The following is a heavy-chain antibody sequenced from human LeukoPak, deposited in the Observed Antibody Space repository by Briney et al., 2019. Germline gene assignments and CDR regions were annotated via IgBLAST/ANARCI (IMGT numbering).Heavy chain of an antibody. CDR3: ARDRIRGSYYLCAFDI. J-gene: IGHJ3*02. Sequence: SETLSLNCAVYGGPFSGYYWSWIRQAPRKGLKGIGDINHSGSTNYNPSLKSRVTISVDTSKNQFSLKLSSVTAADTAVYYCARDRIRGSYYLCAFDIWGQGTMVTVSS. D-gene: IGHD1-26*01. V-gene: IGHV4-34*01. CDR1: GGPFSGYY. CDR2: INHSGST.